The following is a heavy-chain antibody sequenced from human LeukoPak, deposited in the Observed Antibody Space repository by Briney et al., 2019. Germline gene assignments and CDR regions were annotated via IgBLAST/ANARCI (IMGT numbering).Heavy chain of an antibody. CDR3: ARDPIEQLGSYSDY. CDR1: GFTFSSYA. J-gene: IGHJ4*02. CDR2: ISYDGSNK. Sequence: GGSLRLSCAASGFTFSSYAMHWVRQAPGKGLEWVAVISYDGSNKYYADSVKGRFTISRDNSKNTLYLQMNSLRAEDTAVYYCARDPIEQLGSYSDYWGQGTLVTVSS. V-gene: IGHV3-30-3*01. D-gene: IGHD6-6*01.